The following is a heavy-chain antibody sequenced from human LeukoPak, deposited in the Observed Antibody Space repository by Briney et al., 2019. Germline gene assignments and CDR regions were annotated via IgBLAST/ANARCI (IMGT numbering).Heavy chain of an antibody. CDR3: ARLSAPQLSYDFWSGYSFDI. CDR1: GGSISGYY. CDR2: IYYSGST. Sequence: PSETLSLTCTVSGGSISGYYWSWIRQPPGKGLEWIGYIYYSGSTNYNPSLKSRVTISVDTSKNQFSLKLSSVTAADTAVYYCARLSAPQLSYDFWSGYSFDIWGQGTMVTVSS. J-gene: IGHJ3*02. V-gene: IGHV4-59*08. D-gene: IGHD3-3*01.